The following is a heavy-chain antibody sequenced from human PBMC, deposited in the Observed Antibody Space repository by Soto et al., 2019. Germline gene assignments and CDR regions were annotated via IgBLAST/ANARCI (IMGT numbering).Heavy chain of an antibody. D-gene: IGHD2-8*02. CDR2: INHSGST. CDR1: GGSFSGYY. Sequence: SETLSLTCAVYGGSFSGYYWTWIRQPPGTGLEWIGEINHSGSTNYNPSLKSRVTISVDTPRNQFSLKLTSATAADTAVYYCARDKITGLFDYWGQGTLVTGSS. J-gene: IGHJ4*02. CDR3: ARDKITGLFDY. V-gene: IGHV4-34*01.